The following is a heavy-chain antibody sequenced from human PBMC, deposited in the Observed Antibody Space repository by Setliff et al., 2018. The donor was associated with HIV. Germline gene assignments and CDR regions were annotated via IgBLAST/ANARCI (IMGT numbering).Heavy chain of an antibody. Sequence: SETLSLTCTVSGGSISAYYWSWIRQPPGKGLEWIGYIYYSGGTTYNPSLKSRLTISTDASKNQFSLKLSSVTTADTAVYYCARATATWLVDNWGQGTLVTVSS. CDR1: GGSISAYY. CDR2: IYYSGGT. V-gene: IGHV4-59*01. CDR3: ARATATWLVDN. D-gene: IGHD2-15*01. J-gene: IGHJ4*02.